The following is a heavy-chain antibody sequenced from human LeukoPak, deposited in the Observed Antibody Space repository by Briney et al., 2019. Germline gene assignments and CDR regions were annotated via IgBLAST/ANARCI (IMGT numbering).Heavy chain of an antibody. Sequence: SGPTLVKPTQTLTLTCTFSGFSLTASGVGVGWIRQPPGKALEWLALIYWNDDKRYIPSLKSRLTITKDTSKNQVVLTMTNMDPVDTATYYCAHSCSGGSCYDYWGQGTLVTVSS. D-gene: IGHD2-15*01. CDR2: IYWNDDK. J-gene: IGHJ4*02. CDR3: AHSCSGGSCYDY. V-gene: IGHV2-5*01. CDR1: GFSLTASGVG.